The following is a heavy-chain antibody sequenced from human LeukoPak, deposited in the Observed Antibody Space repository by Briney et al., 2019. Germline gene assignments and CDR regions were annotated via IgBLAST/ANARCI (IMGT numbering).Heavy chain of an antibody. CDR3: ARGPNSITIFGVVTRNQNDY. CDR2: ISAYNGNT. CDR1: GYTFTSYG. V-gene: IGHV1-18*01. D-gene: IGHD3-3*01. Sequence: ASVKVSCKASGYTFTSYGISWVRQAPGQGLEWMGWISAYNGNTNYAQKLQGRVTMTTDTSTSTAYMELWSLRSDDTAVYYCARGPNSITIFGVVTRNQNDYWGQGTLVTVSS. J-gene: IGHJ4*02.